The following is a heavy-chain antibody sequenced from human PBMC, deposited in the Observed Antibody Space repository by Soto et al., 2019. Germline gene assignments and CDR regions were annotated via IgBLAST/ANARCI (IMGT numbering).Heavy chain of an antibody. CDR1: GFTFSSYA. CDR3: VNIPGKYYSSYYMDV. Sequence: EVQLLESGGGLVQPGGSLRLSCAASGFTFSSYAMSWVRQAPGKGLEWVSAISGSGGSTYYADSVKGRFTISRDNSKNTLYLQMNSLRAVDTAVYYCVNIPGKYYSSYYMDVCGKRTTVTVS. J-gene: IGHJ6*03. V-gene: IGHV3-23*01. CDR2: ISGSGGST. D-gene: IGHD2-21*01.